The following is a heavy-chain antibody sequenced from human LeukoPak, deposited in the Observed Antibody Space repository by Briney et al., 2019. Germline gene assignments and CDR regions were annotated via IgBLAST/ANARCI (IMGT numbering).Heavy chain of an antibody. CDR3: AIMTTYYDSSAYYPFQH. CDR1: GFTFSDYW. CDR2: IKQDGSEK. J-gene: IGHJ1*01. D-gene: IGHD3-22*01. V-gene: IGHV3-7*01. Sequence: GGSLRLSCAASGFTFSDYWMTWVRQAPGKGLEWVANIKQDGSEKFYVDSVKGRFTISRDNAKNSVFLQINSLRDEDTAVYYCAIMTTYYDSSAYYPFQHWGQGTLVTVSS.